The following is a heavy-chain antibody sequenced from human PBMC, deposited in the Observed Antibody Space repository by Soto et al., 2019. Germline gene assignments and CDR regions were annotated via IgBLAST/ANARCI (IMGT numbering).Heavy chain of an antibody. CDR1: GRSICCSSSY. J-gene: IGHJ4*02. V-gene: IGHV4-39*01. CDR2: IYYSGST. D-gene: IGHD3-9*01. Sequence: TLSVTCTVVGRSICCSSSYRGWFCPPPGKGLEWIGSIYYSGSTYYNPSLKSRVTISVDTSKNQFSLKLSSVTAADTAVYYCARHGHDILTGYQLHYWGQGTLVTVS. CDR3: ARHGHDILTGYQLHY.